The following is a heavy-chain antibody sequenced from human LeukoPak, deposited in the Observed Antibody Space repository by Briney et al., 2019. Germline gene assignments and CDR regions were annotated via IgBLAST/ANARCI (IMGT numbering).Heavy chain of an antibody. Sequence: PGGSLRPSCAASGFTVSSNYMTWVRQAPGKGLEWVSVIYSGGTTYYADSVKGRFTISRDNSKNTLNLQMNSLRAEDTAVYYCARVRGLLSGMDVWGKGTTVTVSS. CDR2: IYSGGTT. CDR3: ARVRGLLSGMDV. V-gene: IGHV3-53*01. J-gene: IGHJ6*04. D-gene: IGHD3/OR15-3a*01. CDR1: GFTVSSNY.